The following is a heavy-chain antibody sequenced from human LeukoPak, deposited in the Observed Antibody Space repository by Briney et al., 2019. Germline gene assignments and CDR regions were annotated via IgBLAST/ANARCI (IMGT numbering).Heavy chain of an antibody. V-gene: IGHV4-59*11. D-gene: IGHD6-19*01. Sequence: SETLSLTCTVSVGSISSRYWSWIRQPPGKGLERIGYIYYSGSTNYNPSLKSRVTISVDTSKNQCSLKLSCVTAADTAVYYCARFGEYSSAWLGWYWGQGTLVTVSS. J-gene: IGHJ4*02. CDR2: IYYSGST. CDR3: ARFGEYSSAWLGWY. CDR1: VGSISSRY.